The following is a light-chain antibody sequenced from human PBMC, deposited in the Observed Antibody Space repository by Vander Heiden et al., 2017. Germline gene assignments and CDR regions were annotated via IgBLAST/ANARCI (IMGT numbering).Light chain of an antibody. V-gene: IGKV3-15*01. CDR3: QQYNSGPPWT. Sequence: DIVVTQPPDTLSVSPGDIPTLCYRARQRIGSSLVWSQQKHCQPPRLLMYAESSRANGTPARFRGRGSGTEVTITIGSLQYEDLAVSYCQQYNSGPPWTFGQGTKVE. CDR2: AES. CDR1: QRIGSS. J-gene: IGKJ1*01.